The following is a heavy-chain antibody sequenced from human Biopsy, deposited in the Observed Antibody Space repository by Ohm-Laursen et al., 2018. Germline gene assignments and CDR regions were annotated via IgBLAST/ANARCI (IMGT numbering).Heavy chain of an antibody. V-gene: IGHV1-69*04. Sequence: SSVKVSCKASGGTFNNYGITWVRQATGQGLEWVGRIISMVGTPKYAQKFQGRATITVDKSTSTAYLDLSSLKSEDTAVYYCARDKTVLNYYFASDVWGQGTTVTVSS. CDR3: ARDKTVLNYYFASDV. D-gene: IGHD2/OR15-2a*01. CDR1: GGTFNNYG. J-gene: IGHJ6*01. CDR2: IISMVGTP.